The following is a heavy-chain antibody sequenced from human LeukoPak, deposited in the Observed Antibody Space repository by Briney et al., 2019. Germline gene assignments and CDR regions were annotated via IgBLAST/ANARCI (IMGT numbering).Heavy chain of an antibody. CDR2: ISSSSSYI. CDR3: ARDLVVRGVNPGYYYYGMDV. Sequence: EGSLRLSCAASGFTFSSYSMNWVRQAPGKGLERVSSISSSSSYIYYADSVKGRFTISRDNAKNSLYLQMNSLRAEDTAVYYCARDLVVRGVNPGYYYYGMDVWGQGTTVTVSS. D-gene: IGHD3-10*01. V-gene: IGHV3-21*01. CDR1: GFTFSSYS. J-gene: IGHJ6*02.